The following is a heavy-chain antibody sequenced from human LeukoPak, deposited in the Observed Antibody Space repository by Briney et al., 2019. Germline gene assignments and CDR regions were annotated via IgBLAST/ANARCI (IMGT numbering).Heavy chain of an antibody. D-gene: IGHD6-13*01. Sequence: SVKVSCKASGGTFSSYAIIWVRQAPGQGLEWMGGIIPIFGTANYAQKFQGRVTITTDESTSTAYMELSSLRAEDTAVYYCARDSHSSSCARQCFDYWGQGTLVTVSS. J-gene: IGHJ4*02. CDR1: GGTFSSYA. CDR3: ARDSHSSSCARQCFDY. V-gene: IGHV1-69*05. CDR2: IIPIFGTA.